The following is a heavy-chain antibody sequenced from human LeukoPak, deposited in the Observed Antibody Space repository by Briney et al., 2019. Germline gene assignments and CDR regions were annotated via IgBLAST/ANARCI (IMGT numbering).Heavy chain of an antibody. V-gene: IGHV4-59*01. D-gene: IGHD3-9*01. CDR1: GGSISSYY. CDR3: ARNWGYDILTGYIFRGFDY. J-gene: IGHJ4*02. CDR2: IYYSGST. Sequence: SETLSLTCTVSGGSISSYYWSWLRQPPGRGLEWIGYIYYSGSTNYNPSLKSRVTISVDTSKNQFSLKLSSVTAADTAVYYCARNWGYDILTGYIFRGFDYWGQGTLVTVSS.